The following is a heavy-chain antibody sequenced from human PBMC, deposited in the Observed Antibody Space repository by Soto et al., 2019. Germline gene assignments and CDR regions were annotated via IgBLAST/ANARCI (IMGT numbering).Heavy chain of an antibody. V-gene: IGHV4-59*01. Sequence: SETLSLTCTVSGGSSSSYYWSWIWQPPGKGLEWIGYIYYSGSTNYNPSLKSRVTISVDTSKNQFSLKLSSVTAADTAVYYCARDLLPYYYDSSGSITEDYWGQGTLVTVSS. CDR1: GGSSSSYY. CDR2: IYYSGST. CDR3: ARDLLPYYYDSSGSITEDY. J-gene: IGHJ4*02. D-gene: IGHD3-22*01.